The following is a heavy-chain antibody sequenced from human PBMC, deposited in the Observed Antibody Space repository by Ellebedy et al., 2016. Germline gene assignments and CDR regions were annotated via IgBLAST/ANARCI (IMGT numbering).Heavy chain of an antibody. CDR3: ARDFEWFGELLSGRTGFDP. J-gene: IGHJ5*02. D-gene: IGHD3-10*01. V-gene: IGHV3-64*04. Sequence: GGSLRLSCSGSGFSFTGYVMHWVRQAPGKGLEYLSAITSNGRTTYYADSVEGRFTISRDDSKNTMYLQMNSLRAEDTALYYCARDFEWFGELLSGRTGFDPWGQGTLVTVSS. CDR2: ITSNGRTT. CDR1: GFSFTGYV.